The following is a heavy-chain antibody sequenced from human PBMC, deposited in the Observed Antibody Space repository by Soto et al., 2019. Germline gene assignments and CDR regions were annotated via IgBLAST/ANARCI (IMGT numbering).Heavy chain of an antibody. CDR2: LTWNSESI. D-gene: IGHD6-13*01. J-gene: IGHJ5*02. V-gene: IGHV3-9*01. CDR3: AKGAISGTLNWFDP. Sequence: GGSLRLSCAASGFRFADYTMHWVRQAPGKGLEWVSGLTWNSESIAYADSVKGRLTISRDNAKNSLYLQMNSLRAEDTAFYFCAKGAISGTLNWFDPWGQGTLVTVSS. CDR1: GFRFADYT.